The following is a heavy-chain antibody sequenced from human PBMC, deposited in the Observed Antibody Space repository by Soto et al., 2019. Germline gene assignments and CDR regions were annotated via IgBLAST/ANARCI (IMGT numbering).Heavy chain of an antibody. CDR2: IYPGDSDT. CDR3: ARRGAYSGSEYSPHYYFDY. Sequence: ESLKISCKGSGYSFTSYWIGWVRQMPGKGLEWMGIIYPGDSDTRYSPSFQGQVTISADTSISTAYLQWSSLQASDTAMYYCARRGAYSGSEYSPHYYFDYWGLGTMLTVSP. CDR1: GYSFTSYW. J-gene: IGHJ4*02. V-gene: IGHV5-51*01. D-gene: IGHD1-26*01.